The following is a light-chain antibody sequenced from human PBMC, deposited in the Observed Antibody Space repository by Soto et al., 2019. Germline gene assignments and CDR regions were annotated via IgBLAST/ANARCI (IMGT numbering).Light chain of an antibody. J-gene: IGKJ3*01. V-gene: IGKV3-20*01. CDR3: QQRYTLIT. CDR1: QSVSSSY. CDR2: GAS. Sequence: EIVLTQSPGTLSLSPWERATLSCRASQSVSSSYLAWYQQKPGQTPRLLIYGASNRATGIPARFSGSGSGTDFTLTISSLEPEDFAVYYCQQRYTLITFGPGTKVDIK.